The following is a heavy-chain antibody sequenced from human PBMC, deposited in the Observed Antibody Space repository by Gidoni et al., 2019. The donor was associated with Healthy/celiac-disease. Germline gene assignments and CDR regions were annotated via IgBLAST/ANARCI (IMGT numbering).Heavy chain of an antibody. Sequence: CGSASGFTFSSYAMHWVRQAPGKGLEYVSAISSNGGSTYYADSVKGRFTISRDNSKNTLYLQMSSLRAEDTAVYYCVKGAAAGNFDYWGQGTLVTVSS. CDR2: ISSNGGST. CDR3: VKGAAAGNFDY. V-gene: IGHV3-64D*06. D-gene: IGHD6-13*01. CDR1: GFTFSSYA. J-gene: IGHJ4*02.